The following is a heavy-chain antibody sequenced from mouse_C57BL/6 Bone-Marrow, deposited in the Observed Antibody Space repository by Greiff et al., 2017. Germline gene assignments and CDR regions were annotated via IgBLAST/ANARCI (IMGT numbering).Heavy chain of an antibody. CDR2: IDPSDSYT. V-gene: IGHV1-59*01. J-gene: IGHJ3*01. CDR1: GYTFTSYW. CDR3: ARSAWFAY. Sequence: QVQLQQPGAELVRPGTSVKLSCKASGYTFTSYWMHWVKQRPGQGLEWIGVIDPSDSYTNYNQKFKGNATLTVDTSSSTAYMQLSSLTSEDSAVYYCARSAWFAYWGQGTLVTVSA.